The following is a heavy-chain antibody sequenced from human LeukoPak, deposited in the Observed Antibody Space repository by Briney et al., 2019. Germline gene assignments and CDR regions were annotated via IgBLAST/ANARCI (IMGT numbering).Heavy chain of an antibody. CDR3: ARLNDGFDI. CDR1: GYSSTSYW. J-gene: IGHJ3*02. Sequence: GESLKISCQGSGYSSTSYWTSWGRHMPGKGLEWMGIIDPGDSDTKYSPPFHGRVSFSSDRSICAAYLQWSSLRASDTAMYFCARLNDGFDIWGQGTMVTVSS. V-gene: IGHV5-51*01. CDR2: IDPGDSDT.